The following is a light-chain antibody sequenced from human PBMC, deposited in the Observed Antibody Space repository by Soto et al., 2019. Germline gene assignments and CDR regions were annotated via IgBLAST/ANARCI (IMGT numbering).Light chain of an antibody. CDR3: QLDGVSSPRIT. CDR2: ATS. V-gene: IGKV3-20*01. J-gene: IGKJ5*01. Sequence: PGERATLSCRASQSISRTYLAWYQQKPVQAPRLLIYATSSRATGIPERFSGSGSGTDFTLTIIRLEPEDFAVYYCQLDGVSSPRITFGQGTRLEIK. CDR1: QSISRTY.